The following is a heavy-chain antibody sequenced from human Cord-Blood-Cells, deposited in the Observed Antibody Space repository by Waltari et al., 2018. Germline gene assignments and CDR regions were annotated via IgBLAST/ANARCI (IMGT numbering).Heavy chain of an antibody. CDR3: ARVLTLSSAYYFDY. Sequence: EVQLVESGRGLVQPGGSLSLSCAASGFTFRSSSMHWFRQAPGKGLEWVSYISSSRSTIYYADSVKGRFTISRDNAKNSLYLQMNSLRDEDTAVYYCARVLTLSSAYYFDYWGQGTLVTVSS. J-gene: IGHJ4*02. CDR2: ISSSRSTI. D-gene: IGHD3-9*01. CDR1: GFTFRSSS. V-gene: IGHV3-48*02.